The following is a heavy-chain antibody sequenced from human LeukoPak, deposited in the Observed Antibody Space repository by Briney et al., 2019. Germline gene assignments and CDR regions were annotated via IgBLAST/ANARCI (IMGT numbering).Heavy chain of an antibody. CDR2: IHSSGST. CDR3: AGSPYSGGSFDY. J-gene: IGHJ4*02. CDR1: GGSISTSYY. Sequence: PSETLSLTCTVSGGSISTSYYWGWIRQPPGRGLVWIGNIHSSGSTFYNPSLKSRVIISVDMSKNQFSLKLSSVTAADTAVYYCAGSPYSGGSFDYWGQGTLITVSS. D-gene: IGHD1-26*01. V-gene: IGHV4-39*01.